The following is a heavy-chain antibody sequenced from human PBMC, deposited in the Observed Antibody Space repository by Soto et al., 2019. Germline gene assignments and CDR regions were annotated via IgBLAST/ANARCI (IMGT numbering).Heavy chain of an antibody. CDR1: DFNLGVYW. CDR3: AKSDWFDP. V-gene: IGHV3-74*01. CDR2: INRDGSDR. J-gene: IGHJ5*02. Sequence: GGALGLTCAASDFNLGVYWMDWFRQVPGKGLVWVSRINRDGSDRNCADYVKRLFTISRDNAKNTLHLQMNSLRAEDTAGYYCAKSDWFDPWGQGTLVTVSS.